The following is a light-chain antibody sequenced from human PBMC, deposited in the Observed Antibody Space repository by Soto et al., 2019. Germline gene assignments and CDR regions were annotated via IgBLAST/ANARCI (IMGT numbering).Light chain of an antibody. Sequence: EIVLTQSPGTLSVSPGERATLSCRASQSVSSKLAGYQQKPGQAPRLLFYGASTGATGIPARFSGSGSETEFTLSISSLQSEDFAFYYCQQYNNWPGSFGQGTKVEIK. CDR2: GAS. CDR3: QQYNNWPGS. J-gene: IGKJ1*01. CDR1: QSVSSK. V-gene: IGKV3-15*01.